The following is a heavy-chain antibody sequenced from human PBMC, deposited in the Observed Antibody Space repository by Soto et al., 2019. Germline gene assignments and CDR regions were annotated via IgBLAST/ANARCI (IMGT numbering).Heavy chain of an antibody. V-gene: IGHV3-48*01. CDR2: ISSSSSTI. CDR1: GFTFSSYS. CDR3: ARHPERIAEIGWFDP. D-gene: IGHD6-13*01. Sequence: PGGSLRLSCAASGFTFSSYSMNWVRQAPGKGLEWVSYISSSSSTIYYADSVKDRFTISRDNAKNSLYLQMNSLRAEDTAVYYCARHPERIAEIGWFDPWGQGTLVTAPQ. J-gene: IGHJ5*02.